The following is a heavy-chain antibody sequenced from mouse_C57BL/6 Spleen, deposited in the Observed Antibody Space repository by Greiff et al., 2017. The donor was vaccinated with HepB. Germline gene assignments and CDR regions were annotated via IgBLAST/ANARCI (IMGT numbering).Heavy chain of an antibody. Sequence: VKLQESGPELVKPGASVKISCKASGYAFSSSWMNWVKQRPGKGLEWIGRIYPGDGDTNYNGKFKGKATLTADKSSSTAYMQLSSLTSEDSAVYFCATVSSSFPYFDYWGQGTTLTVSS. J-gene: IGHJ2*01. CDR2: IYPGDGDT. CDR1: GYAFSSSW. V-gene: IGHV1-82*01. D-gene: IGHD1-1*01. CDR3: ATVSSSFPYFDY.